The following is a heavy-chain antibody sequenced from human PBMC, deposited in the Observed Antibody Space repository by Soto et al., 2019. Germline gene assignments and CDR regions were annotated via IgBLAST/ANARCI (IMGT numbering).Heavy chain of an antibody. Sequence: EASGKVSWKVSGYTLTELSMHWVRQAPGKGLEWMGGFDPEDGETIYAQKFQGRVTMTEDTSTDTAYMELSSLRSEDTAVYYCATMPQGPRDAFDIWGQGTMVTVSS. CDR2: FDPEDGET. CDR3: ATMPQGPRDAFDI. V-gene: IGHV1-24*01. D-gene: IGHD2-2*01. CDR1: GYTLTELS. J-gene: IGHJ3*02.